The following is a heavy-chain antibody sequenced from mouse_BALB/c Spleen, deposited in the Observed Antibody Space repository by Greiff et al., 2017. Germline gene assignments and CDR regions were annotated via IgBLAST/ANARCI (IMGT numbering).Heavy chain of an antibody. J-gene: IGHJ3*01. CDR2: INPYNDGT. CDR1: GYTFTSYV. D-gene: IGHD1-1*01. V-gene: IGHV1-14*01. Sequence: EVQLQQSGPELVKPGASVKMSCKASGYTFTSYVMHWVKQKPGQGLEWIGYINPYNDGTKYNEKFKGKATLTSDKSSSTAYMELSSLTSEDSAVYYCARLKESYYGSSLAYWGQGTLVTVSA. CDR3: ARLKESYYGSSLAY.